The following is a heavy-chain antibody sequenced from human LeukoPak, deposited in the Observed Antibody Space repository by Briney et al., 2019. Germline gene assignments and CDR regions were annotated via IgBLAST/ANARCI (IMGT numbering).Heavy chain of an antibody. J-gene: IGHJ4*02. CDR3: AKVVASPITGPFDY. CDR1: GFSFSSYA. CDR2: ISGSDGST. Sequence: PGGSLRLSCAASGFSFSSYAMSWVRQAPGKGLEWVSGISGSDGSTYSADSVKGRFTISRDNSKNTLYLQMNSLRAEDTAVYYCAKVVASPITGPFDYWGQGTLVTVSS. D-gene: IGHD5-12*01. V-gene: IGHV3-23*01.